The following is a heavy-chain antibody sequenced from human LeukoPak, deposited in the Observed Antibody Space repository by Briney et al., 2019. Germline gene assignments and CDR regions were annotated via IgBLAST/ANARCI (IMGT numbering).Heavy chain of an antibody. CDR1: GGTFSSYA. V-gene: IGHV3-23*01. D-gene: IGHD5-12*01. CDR2: ISGSGGST. Sequence: GASVKVSCKASGGTFSSYAMIWVRQAPGKGLEWVSAISGSGGSTYYADSVKGRFTISRDNSKNTLYLQMNSLSAEDTAVYYCAKGKDIVATIHDYWGQGTLVTVSS. J-gene: IGHJ4*02. CDR3: AKGKDIVATIHDY.